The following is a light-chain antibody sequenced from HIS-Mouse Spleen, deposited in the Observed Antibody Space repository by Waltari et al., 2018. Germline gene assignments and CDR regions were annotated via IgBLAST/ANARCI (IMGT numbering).Light chain of an antibody. Sequence: SYELTQPPSVSVSPGQTARITCSGDALPKKYAYWYQQKSGQAPGLGTYEDSKRPSGIPERFSGSSSGTMATLTISGAQVEDEADYYCYSTDSSGNHRVFGGGTKLTVL. CDR2: EDS. J-gene: IGLJ2*01. V-gene: IGLV3-10*01. CDR1: ALPKKY. CDR3: YSTDSSGNHRV.